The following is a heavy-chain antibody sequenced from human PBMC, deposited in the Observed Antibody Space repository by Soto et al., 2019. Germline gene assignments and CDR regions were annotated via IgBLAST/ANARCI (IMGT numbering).Heavy chain of an antibody. J-gene: IGHJ4*02. Sequence: SETLSLTCTVSGGSFKSGSYSWSWIRQPPGKGLEWIGYVYHTGRTSYNPSLKSRVSISMDTSKNQFSPNLDSVTAADTAVYFCARDFAYFDSWGQGTLVTVSS. CDR1: GGSFKSGSYS. CDR2: VYHTGRT. CDR3: ARDFAYFDS. D-gene: IGHD3-3*01. V-gene: IGHV4-61*01.